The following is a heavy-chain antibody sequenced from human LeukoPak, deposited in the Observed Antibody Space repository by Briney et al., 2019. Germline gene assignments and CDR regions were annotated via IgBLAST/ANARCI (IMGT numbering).Heavy chain of an antibody. D-gene: IGHD1-26*01. CDR1: GGSFSGYY. CDR3: AKGWSYYFDY. Sequence: PSETLSLTCAVYGGSFSGYYWSWVRQAPGKGLEWVSAISGSGGSTYYADSVKGRFTISRDNSRNTLYLQMNSLRAEDTAVYYCAKGWSYYFDYWGQGTLVTVSS. V-gene: IGHV3-23*01. J-gene: IGHJ4*02. CDR2: ISGSGGST.